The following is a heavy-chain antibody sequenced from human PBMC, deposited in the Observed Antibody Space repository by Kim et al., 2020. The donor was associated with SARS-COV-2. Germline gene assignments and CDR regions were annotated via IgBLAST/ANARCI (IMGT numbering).Heavy chain of an antibody. J-gene: IGHJ6*02. CDR3: ARDQQHYYGMDV. CDR2: IIPILGIA. D-gene: IGHD5-18*01. Sequence: SVKVSCKASGGTFSSYAISWVRQAPGQGLEWMGRIIPILGIANYAQKFQGRVTITADKSTSTAYMELSSLRSEDTAVYYCARDQQHYYGMDVWGQGTTVTVSS. CDR1: GGTFSSYA. V-gene: IGHV1-69*04.